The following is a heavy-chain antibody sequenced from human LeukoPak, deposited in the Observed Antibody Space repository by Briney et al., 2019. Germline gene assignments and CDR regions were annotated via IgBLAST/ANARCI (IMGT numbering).Heavy chain of an antibody. CDR3: ARDAGSYYDSSSYYYGGSWFDP. V-gene: IGHV1-18*01. CDR1: GYTFTSYG. Sequence: ASVKVSCKASGYTFTSYGISWVRQAPGQGLEWMGWISAYNGNTNYAQKLQGRVTMTTDTSTSTAYMELRSLRSDDTAVYYCARDAGSYYDSSSYYYGGSWFDPWGQGTLVTVSS. J-gene: IGHJ5*02. D-gene: IGHD3-22*01. CDR2: ISAYNGNT.